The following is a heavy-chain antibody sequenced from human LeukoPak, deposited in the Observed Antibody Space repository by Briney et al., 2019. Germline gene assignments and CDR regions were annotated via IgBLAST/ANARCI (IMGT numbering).Heavy chain of an antibody. D-gene: IGHD4/OR15-4a*01. V-gene: IGHV1-18*01. CDR3: ARVLADYGYYYYGMDV. CDR1: GYTFTSYG. J-gene: IGHJ6*02. CDR2: ISAYNGNT. Sequence: PGASVKVSCKASGYTFTSYGISWVRQAPGQGLERMGWISAYNGNTNYAQKLQGRVTMTTDTSTSTAYMELRSLRSDDTAVYYCARVLADYGYYYYGMDVWGQGTTVTVSS.